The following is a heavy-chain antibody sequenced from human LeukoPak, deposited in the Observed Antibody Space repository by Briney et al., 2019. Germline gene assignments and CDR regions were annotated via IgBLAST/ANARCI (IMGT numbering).Heavy chain of an antibody. Sequence: GGSLRLSCAASGFTFSSYSMNWVRQAPGKGLEWVSSISSSSSYIYYADSVKGRFTISRDNAKNSLYLQMNSLRAEDTAVYYCARDQGIQLWLGAFDIWGQGTMVTVSS. CDR1: GFTFSSYS. V-gene: IGHV3-21*01. J-gene: IGHJ3*02. D-gene: IGHD5-18*01. CDR2: ISSSSSYI. CDR3: ARDQGIQLWLGAFDI.